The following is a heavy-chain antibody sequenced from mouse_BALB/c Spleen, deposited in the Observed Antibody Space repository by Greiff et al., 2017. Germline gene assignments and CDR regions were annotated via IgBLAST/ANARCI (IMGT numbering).Heavy chain of an antibody. J-gene: IGHJ2*01. D-gene: IGHD4-1*01. CDR1: GFTFSSYA. CDR2: ISSGGSYT. Sequence: DVHLVESGGGLVKPGGSLKLSCAASGFTFSSYAMSWVRQTPEKRLEWVATISSGGSYTYYPDSVKGRFTISRDNAKNTLYLQMSSLRSEDTAMYYCARHEPWERGNYFDYWGQGTTLTVSS. V-gene: IGHV5-9-3*01. CDR3: ARHEPWERGNYFDY.